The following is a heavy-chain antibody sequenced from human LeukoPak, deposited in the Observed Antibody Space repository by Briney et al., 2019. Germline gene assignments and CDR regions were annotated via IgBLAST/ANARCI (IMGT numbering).Heavy chain of an antibody. CDR2: ISYDGSNK. D-gene: IGHD2-2*01. CDR1: GLTFSSYA. Sequence: PGRSLRLSCAASGLTFSSYAMQWVRQAPGKGLEWVAVISYDGSNKYYADSVKGRFTISRDNSKNTLYLQMNSLRTEDTAVYYCAREVSTSLDYWGQGTLVTVSS. CDR3: AREVSTSLDY. V-gene: IGHV3-30-3*01. J-gene: IGHJ4*02.